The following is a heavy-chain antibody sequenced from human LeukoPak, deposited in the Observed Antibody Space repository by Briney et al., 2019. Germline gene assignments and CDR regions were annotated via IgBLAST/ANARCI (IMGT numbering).Heavy chain of an antibody. V-gene: IGHV3-21*01. J-gene: IGHJ5*02. D-gene: IGHD3-3*01. CDR2: ISSSSSYI. Sequence: GGSLRLSCAASGFTFSSYSMNWVRQAPGKGLEWVSSISSSSSYIYYADSVKGRFTISRDNAKNSLYLQMNSLRAEDTAVYYCARENTIFGVVIIGRWFDPWGQGTLVTVFS. CDR3: ARENTIFGVVIIGRWFDP. CDR1: GFTFSSYS.